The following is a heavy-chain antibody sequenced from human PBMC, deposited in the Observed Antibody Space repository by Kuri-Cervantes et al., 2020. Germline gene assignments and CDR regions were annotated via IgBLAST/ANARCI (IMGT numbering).Heavy chain of an antibody. CDR2: ITGGGEST. CDR3: ARDVQYYYDSYGYLEF. Sequence: LSLTCAASGLPFSVYAMSWVRQAPGKGLEWVSGITGGGESTYYADSVKGRFTISRDNSRNTLFVQMNSLRAEDTAVYYCARDVQYYYDSYGYLEFWGQGTLVTVSS. D-gene: IGHD3-22*01. CDR1: GLPFSVYA. J-gene: IGHJ4*02. V-gene: IGHV3-23*01.